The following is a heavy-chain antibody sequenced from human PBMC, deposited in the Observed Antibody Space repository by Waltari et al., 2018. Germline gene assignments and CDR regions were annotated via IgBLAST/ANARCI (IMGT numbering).Heavy chain of an antibody. D-gene: IGHD1-26*01. Sequence: QVQLVQSGAEVKKPGASVKVSCKASGYTFTSYYMHWVRQAPGQGLEWMGISKPSGGSTSDAQKFQGRVTMTRDTSTSTVYMELSSLRSEDTAVYYCARYFGVGATNGHYFDYWGQGTLVTVSS. CDR2: SKPSGGST. V-gene: IGHV1-46*01. J-gene: IGHJ4*02. CDR3: ARYFGVGATNGHYFDY. CDR1: GYTFTSYY.